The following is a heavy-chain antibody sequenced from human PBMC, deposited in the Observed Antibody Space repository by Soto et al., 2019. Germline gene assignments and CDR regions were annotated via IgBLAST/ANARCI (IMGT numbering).Heavy chain of an antibody. Sequence: QVQLVQSGAEVKKPGSSVKVSCKASGGTFSSYAITWVRQAPGQGLEWMGGIIPIFGTANYAQKFQGRVTITADESTSXGYMELSSLRSEDTAVYYCARDRGPSSGYYPYWFDPWGQGTLVTVSS. CDR2: IIPIFGTA. J-gene: IGHJ5*02. V-gene: IGHV1-69*12. D-gene: IGHD3-22*01. CDR3: ARDRGPSSGYYPYWFDP. CDR1: GGTFSSYA.